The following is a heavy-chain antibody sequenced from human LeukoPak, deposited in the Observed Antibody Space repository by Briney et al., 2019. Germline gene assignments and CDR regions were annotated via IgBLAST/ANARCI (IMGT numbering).Heavy chain of an antibody. J-gene: IGHJ6*03. Sequence: GGTLRLSCAAFGFTFSSYGMSWVRQAPGKGLEWVSAISGSGGSTYYADSVEGRFTISRDNSKNTLYLQMNSLRAEDTAVYYCAKVPQVVRYYYYYMDAWGKGTTVTISS. CDR3: AKVPQVVRYYYYYMDA. V-gene: IGHV3-23*01. CDR1: GFTFSSYG. CDR2: ISGSGGST. D-gene: IGHD3-10*01.